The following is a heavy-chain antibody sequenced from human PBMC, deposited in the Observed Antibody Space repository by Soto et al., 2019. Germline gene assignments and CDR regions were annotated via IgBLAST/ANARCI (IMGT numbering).Heavy chain of an antibody. CDR3: ARVAVADPYYYYYGMDV. J-gene: IGHJ6*02. CDR2: ISSSSSYI. D-gene: IGHD6-19*01. CDR1: GFTFSSYS. Sequence: TGGSLRLSCAASGFTFSSYSMNWVRQAPGKGLEWVSSISSSSSYIYNADSVKGRFTISRDNAKNSLYLQMNSLRAEDTAVYYCARVAVADPYYYYYGMDVWGQGTTVTVSS. V-gene: IGHV3-21*01.